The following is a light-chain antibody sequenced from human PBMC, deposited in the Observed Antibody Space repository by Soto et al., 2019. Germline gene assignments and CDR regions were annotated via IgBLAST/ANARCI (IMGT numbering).Light chain of an antibody. CDR2: AAS. CDR3: QQYNSYAT. CDR1: QNIIRW. V-gene: IGKV1-5*03. J-gene: IGKJ1*01. Sequence: DIQRTQSPSTMSASVGDRVTITCRASQNIIRWVAWYQQRPGKAPDLLIYAASALESGVPSRFIGSGSGTEFNLTIRNMKPEDFVTYYCQQYNSYATFGQGTKVDI.